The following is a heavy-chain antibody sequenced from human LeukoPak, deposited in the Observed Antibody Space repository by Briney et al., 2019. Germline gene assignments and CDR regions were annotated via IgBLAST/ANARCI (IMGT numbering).Heavy chain of an antibody. Sequence: SETLSLTCTVSGGSISSYYWGWIRQPPGKGLEWIGSVYYSGSTYYSPSLKSRVTISVDTSKNQFSLKLSSVTAADTAVYYCARESEATNFDYWGQGTLVTVSS. CDR1: GGSISSYY. CDR2: VYYSGST. CDR3: ARESEATNFDY. J-gene: IGHJ4*02. V-gene: IGHV4-39*07. D-gene: IGHD1-26*01.